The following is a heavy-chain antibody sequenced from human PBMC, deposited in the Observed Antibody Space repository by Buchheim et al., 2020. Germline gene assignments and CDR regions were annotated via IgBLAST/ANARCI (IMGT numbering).Heavy chain of an antibody. CDR3: AKTGGTYYYGLDV. CDR1: GGSISSGSYF. J-gene: IGHJ6*02. D-gene: IGHD3-16*01. V-gene: IGHV4-61*02. CDR2: NPSGGST. Sequence: QVQLQESGPGLVKPSQTLSLTCTVSGGSISSGSYFWSWIRQPAGKGLEWIGRNPSGGSTNYNPSLKSRVIISADTPNNQFSLILTSVTAADTAVYYCAKTGGTYYYGLDVWGQGT.